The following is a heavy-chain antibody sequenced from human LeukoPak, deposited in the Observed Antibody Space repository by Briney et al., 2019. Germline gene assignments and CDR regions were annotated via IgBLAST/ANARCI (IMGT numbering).Heavy chain of an antibody. CDR1: GFTFSSYA. D-gene: IGHD6-13*01. Sequence: GRSLRLSCAASGFTFSSYAMHWVRQAPGKGLEWVAVISYDGSNKYYADSVKGRFTISRDNFKNTLYLQMNSLRAEDTAVYYCARESGYSSSWYLDVGYWGQGTLVTVSS. V-gene: IGHV3-30*01. CDR2: ISYDGSNK. CDR3: ARESGYSSSWYLDVGY. J-gene: IGHJ4*02.